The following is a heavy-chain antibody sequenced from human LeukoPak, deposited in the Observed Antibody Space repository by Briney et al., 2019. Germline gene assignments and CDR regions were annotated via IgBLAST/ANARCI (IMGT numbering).Heavy chain of an antibody. CDR1: GGSISSYY. CDR2: IYYSGST. J-gene: IGHJ4*02. CDR3: ARVDPDSSSTLEVFDY. Sequence: KPSETLSLTCTVSGGSISSYYWSWLRPPPGKGLEWIGYIYYSGSTNYNPSLKSRVTISVATSKNQFSLKLSSVTAADTAVYYCARVDPDSSSTLEVFDYWGQGTLVTVSS. V-gene: IGHV4-59*01. D-gene: IGHD6-6*01.